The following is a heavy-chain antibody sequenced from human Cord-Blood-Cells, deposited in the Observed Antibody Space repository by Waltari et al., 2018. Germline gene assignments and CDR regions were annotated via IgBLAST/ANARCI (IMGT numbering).Heavy chain of an antibody. CDR1: GLTFSSYS. J-gene: IGHJ4*02. D-gene: IGHD2-8*01. V-gene: IGHV3-21*01. CDR3: ARGYCTNGVCYFDY. CDR2: ISSSSSYI. Sequence: EVQLVESGGGLVKPGGSLRLSCAASGLTFSSYSMNWVRQAPGKGLEWVSSISSSSSYIYYADSVKGRFTISRDNAKNSLYLQMNSLRAEDTAVYYCARGYCTNGVCYFDYWGQGTLVTVSS.